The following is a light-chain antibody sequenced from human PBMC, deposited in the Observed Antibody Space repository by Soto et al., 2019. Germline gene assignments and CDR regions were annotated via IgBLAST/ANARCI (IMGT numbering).Light chain of an antibody. CDR2: EVT. V-gene: IGLV2-14*01. Sequence: QSALTQPASVSGSPGQSITISCTGSSGDVGGYGYVSWYQQHPGKAPKLIIYEVTKRPSRVSNRFSGSKSVNTAPLTIFGLQSYDGADYYCTSYTHASLLRSVFGTGTKVTLL. J-gene: IGLJ1*01. CDR3: TSYTHASLLRSV. CDR1: SGDVGGYGY.